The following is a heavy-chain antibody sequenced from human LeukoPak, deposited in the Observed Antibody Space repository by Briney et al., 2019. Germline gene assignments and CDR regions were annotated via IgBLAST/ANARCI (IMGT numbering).Heavy chain of an antibody. CDR2: ISGSGGGT. V-gene: IGHV3-23*01. J-gene: IGHJ4*02. CDR1: DSGFTFSSYA. D-gene: IGHD3-22*01. CDR3: ARDWDYYDSSGYALGDFDY. Sequence: AGGSLRLSCAASDSGFTFSSYAMSWVRQAPGKGLEWVSGISGSGGGTYYADSVKGRFTISRDNSKNTLYLQMNSLRAEDTAVYYCARDWDYYDSSGYALGDFDYWGQGTLVTVSS.